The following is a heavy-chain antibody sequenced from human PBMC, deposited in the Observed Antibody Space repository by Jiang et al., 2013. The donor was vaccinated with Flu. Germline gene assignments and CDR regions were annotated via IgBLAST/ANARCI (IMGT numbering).Heavy chain of an antibody. Sequence: ISGGGYSWSWIRQRPGKGLDWIGYXFYPGNTVYNPSLSSRVVISVDTSKNQFSLSLSSVTAADTAVYYCACGLRITLIGGVFAGAFEYWGQGAPVTVSS. CDR3: ACGLRITLIGGVFAGAFEY. CDR1: ISGGGYS. D-gene: IGHD3-10*01. J-gene: IGHJ4*02. V-gene: IGHV4-31*02. CDR2: XFYPGNT.